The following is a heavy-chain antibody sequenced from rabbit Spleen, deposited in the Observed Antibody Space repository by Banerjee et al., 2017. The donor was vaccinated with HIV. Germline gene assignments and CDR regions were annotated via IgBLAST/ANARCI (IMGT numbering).Heavy chain of an antibody. CDR3: PIEYQAYAHHGHWA. D-gene: IGHD5-1*01. V-gene: IGHV1S40*01. CDR2: IAAGVSGTT. J-gene: IGHJ2*01. Sequence: LDESSRDLVKPRASLTLTCTASGFSFSFSNYLCWVRQPPGKGPEWIACIAAGVSGTTYYATWAKGRVTIYRASWTSVNVPATSETVTLSLHDSLPIEYQAYAHHGHWARGPGTLVTVS. CDR1: GFSFSFSNY.